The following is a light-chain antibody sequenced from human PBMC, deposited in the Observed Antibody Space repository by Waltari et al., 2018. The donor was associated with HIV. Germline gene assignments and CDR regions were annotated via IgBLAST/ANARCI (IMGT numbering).Light chain of an antibody. V-gene: IGKV1-33*01. CDR1: QDISNY. J-gene: IGKJ3*01. CDR2: DAS. CDR3: QQYDNLLFT. Sequence: DIQMTQSPSSLSAYVGDRVTITCQASQDISNYLNWYQQKPGKAPKLLIYDASNLETGVPSRVSGSGSGTDFTFTISSLQPEDIATYYCQQYDNLLFTFGPGTKVDIK.